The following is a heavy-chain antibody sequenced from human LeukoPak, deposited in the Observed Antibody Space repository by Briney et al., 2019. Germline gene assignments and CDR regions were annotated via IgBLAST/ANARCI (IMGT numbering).Heavy chain of an antibody. CDR3: ARERDIVVVPAARRSGAFDI. J-gene: IGHJ3*02. CDR1: GFTFSSYW. CDR2: IKQDGSEK. Sequence: GGSLRLSCAASGFTFSSYWMSWVRQAPGKGLEWVANIKQDGSEKYYVDSVKGRFTISRDNAKNSLYLQMNSLRAEDTAVYYCARERDIVVVPAARRSGAFDIWGQGTMVTVSS. V-gene: IGHV3-7*01. D-gene: IGHD2-2*01.